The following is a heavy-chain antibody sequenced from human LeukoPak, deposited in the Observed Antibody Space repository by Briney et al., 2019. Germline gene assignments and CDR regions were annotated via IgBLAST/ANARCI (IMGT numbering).Heavy chain of an antibody. D-gene: IGHD4-23*01. Sequence: GGSMRLSXAASGFTFSSYAMHWFRQAPGKGLEYVSAISSNGGSTYYANSVEGRFTISRDNSKNTLYLQMGSLRAEDMAVYYCARDHGGNSFDYWGQGTLVTVSS. V-gene: IGHV3-64*01. CDR1: GFTFSSYA. CDR3: ARDHGGNSFDY. J-gene: IGHJ4*02. CDR2: ISSNGGST.